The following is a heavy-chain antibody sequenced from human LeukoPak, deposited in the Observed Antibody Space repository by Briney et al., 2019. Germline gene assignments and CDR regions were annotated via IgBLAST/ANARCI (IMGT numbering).Heavy chain of an antibody. J-gene: IGHJ4*02. CDR1: GGSINNYY. V-gene: IGHV4-59*01. CDR3: ARRHCRSTSCPSYFDY. Sequence: SETLSLTCTVSGGSINNYYWSWIRQPPGKGLEWIAYIYYSGSTNYNPSLKSRVTISVDTSKNQFSLKLSSVTAADTAVYYCARRHCRSTSCPSYFDYWGQGTLVTVSS. D-gene: IGHD2-2*01. CDR2: IYYSGST.